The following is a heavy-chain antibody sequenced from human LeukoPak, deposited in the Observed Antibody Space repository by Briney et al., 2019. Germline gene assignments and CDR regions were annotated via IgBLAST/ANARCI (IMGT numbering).Heavy chain of an antibody. CDR3: ARLAKNYYDSSGYPGY. CDR1: GYSFTSYW. D-gene: IGHD3-22*01. CDR2: IYPGDSDT. J-gene: IGHJ4*02. Sequence: GESLKISCKGSGYSFTSYWIGWVRQMPGKGLEWMGIIYPGDSDTRYSPSFQGQVTISADKSISTAYLQWSSLKASDTAMYYCARLAKNYYDSSGYPGYWGQGTLVTVSS. V-gene: IGHV5-51*03.